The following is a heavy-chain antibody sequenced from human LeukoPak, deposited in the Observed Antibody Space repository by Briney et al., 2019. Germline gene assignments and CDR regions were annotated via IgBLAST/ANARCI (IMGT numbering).Heavy chain of an antibody. V-gene: IGHV3-30*18. CDR3: AKGPLRGTAAAIDY. J-gene: IGHJ4*02. Sequence: GGSLRLSCAASGFTFNNYGMHWVRQAPGKGLEWVAVISYDGRNIHYPDSVKGRFTISRDISTDTLWLQMDSLRTEDAAVYYCAKGPLRGTAAAIDYWGQGTLVTVSS. CDR2: ISYDGRNI. CDR1: GFTFNNYG. D-gene: IGHD2-2*01.